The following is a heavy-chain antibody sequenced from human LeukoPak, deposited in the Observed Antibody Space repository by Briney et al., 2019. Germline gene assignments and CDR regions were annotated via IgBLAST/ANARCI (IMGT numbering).Heavy chain of an antibody. CDR3: ARGHRSSWFDAFDI. D-gene: IGHD6-13*01. V-gene: IGHV3-7*01. CDR1: GFTFSRYW. J-gene: IGHJ3*02. CDR2: IKQDGSEK. Sequence: GGPLRLSCAASGFTFSRYWMSWVRQAPGKGLEWVANIKQDGSEKYYVDSVKGRFTISRDNAKNSLSLQMNSLRAEDTAVYYCARGHRSSWFDAFDIWGQGIMVTVSS.